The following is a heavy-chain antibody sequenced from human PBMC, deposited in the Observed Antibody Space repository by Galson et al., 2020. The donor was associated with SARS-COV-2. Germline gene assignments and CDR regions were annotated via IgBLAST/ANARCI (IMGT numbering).Heavy chain of an antibody. CDR1: GGSISSYY. V-gene: IGHV4-59*13. CDR2: IYYSGST. J-gene: IGHJ6*02. D-gene: IGHD3-16*01. Sequence: SETLSLTCTVSGGSISSYYWSWIRQPPGKGLEWIGDIYYSGSTNYNPSLKSRVTISVDKSKNQFSLKLSSVTAADTAVYYCAGGQGNYYYYGMDVWGQGTTVTVSS. CDR3: AGGQGNYYYYGMDV.